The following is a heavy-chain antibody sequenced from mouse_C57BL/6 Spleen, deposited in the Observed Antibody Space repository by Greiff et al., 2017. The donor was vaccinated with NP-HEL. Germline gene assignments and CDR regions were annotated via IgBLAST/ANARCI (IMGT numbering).Heavy chain of an antibody. D-gene: IGHD1-1*01. CDR1: GFTFSSYA. CDR2: ISDGGSYT. J-gene: IGHJ1*03. Sequence: EVQGVESGGGLVKPGGSLKLSCAASGFTFSSYAMSWVRQTPEKRLEWVATISDGGSYTYYPDNVKGRFTISRDNAKNNLYLQMSHLKSEDTAMYYCARDLDGSSYWYCDVWGTGTTVTVSS. CDR3: ARDLDGSSYWYCDV. V-gene: IGHV5-4*01.